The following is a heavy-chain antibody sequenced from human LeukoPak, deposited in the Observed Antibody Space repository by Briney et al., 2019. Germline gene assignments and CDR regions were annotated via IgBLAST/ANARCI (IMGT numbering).Heavy chain of an antibody. CDR2: IYHSGST. Sequence: SETLSLTCTVSGGSISSGGYYWSWIRQPPGKGLEWIGYIYHSGSTYYNPSLKSRVTISVDRSKNQFSLKLSSVTAADTAVYYCARYSAANYGLDYWGQGTLVTVSS. D-gene: IGHD3-10*01. CDR3: ARYSAANYGLDY. V-gene: IGHV4-30-2*01. J-gene: IGHJ4*02. CDR1: GGSISSGGYY.